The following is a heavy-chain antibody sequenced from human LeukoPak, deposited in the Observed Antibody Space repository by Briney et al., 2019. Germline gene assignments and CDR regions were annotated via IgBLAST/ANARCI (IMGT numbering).Heavy chain of an antibody. CDR1: GFTFSTYE. V-gene: IGHV3-48*03. J-gene: IGHJ3*02. Sequence: GGSLRLSCAAFGFTFSTYEMNWVRQAPGKGLEWVSYISSSGNTIYYADSVKGRFTISRDNAKKSLFLQMDSLRDEDTAVYYCARVLGYSSGDAFDIWGQGTMVTVSS. D-gene: IGHD6-19*01. CDR2: ISSSGNTI. CDR3: ARVLGYSSGDAFDI.